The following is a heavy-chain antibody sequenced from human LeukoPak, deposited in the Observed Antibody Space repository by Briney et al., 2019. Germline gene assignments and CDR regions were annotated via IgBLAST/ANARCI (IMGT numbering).Heavy chain of an antibody. Sequence: PGGSLRLSCAVSGFTFSDYSINWVRQAPGKGLEWVSSISSSSSYIYYADSVKGRFTISRDNAKNSLYLQMNSLRAEDTAVYYCAKAVLSAAVYYFDYWGQGTLVTVSS. V-gene: IGHV3-21*04. CDR2: ISSSSSYI. D-gene: IGHD2-2*01. CDR3: AKAVLSAAVYYFDY. CDR1: GFTFSDYS. J-gene: IGHJ4*02.